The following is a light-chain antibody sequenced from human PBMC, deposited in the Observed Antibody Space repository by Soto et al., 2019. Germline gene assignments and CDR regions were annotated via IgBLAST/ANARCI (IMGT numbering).Light chain of an antibody. Sequence: IVLTQSPVALSLSLVEGAILGFRASQNISSYLIWYQQKPGQSPRLLMYDVSNRATGIPARFSGSGSGTDFTLTISSLEPEDLAVYYCQQRSNWPRTFGQGTKVDIK. CDR1: QNISSY. V-gene: IGKV3-11*01. CDR3: QQRSNWPRT. J-gene: IGKJ1*01. CDR2: DVS.